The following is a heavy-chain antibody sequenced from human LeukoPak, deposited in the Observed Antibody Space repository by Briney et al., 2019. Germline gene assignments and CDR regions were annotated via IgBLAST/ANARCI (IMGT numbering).Heavy chain of an antibody. CDR1: GGSISSGDYY. Sequence: SETLSLTCTVSGGSISSGDYYWSWIRQPPGKGLEWIGYIYYSGSTYYSPSLKSRVTISVDTSKNQFSLKLSSVTAADTAVYYCARGLVSSSWYQFDYWGQGTLVTVSS. D-gene: IGHD6-13*01. V-gene: IGHV4-30-4*01. CDR2: IYYSGST. CDR3: ARGLVSSSWYQFDY. J-gene: IGHJ4*02.